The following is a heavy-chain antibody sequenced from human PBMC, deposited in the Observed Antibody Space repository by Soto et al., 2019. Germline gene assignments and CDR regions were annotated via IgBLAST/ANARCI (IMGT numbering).Heavy chain of an antibody. J-gene: IGHJ3*02. CDR3: TRHVEVVVIDDAFDI. CDR1: GFTFSTYV. Sequence: PGGSLRLSCAASGFTFSTYVMSWVRQAPGKGLEWVSAIRSSGDYTYYVDSVKGRFSISRDNSKNTLYLQMNSLRTEDTAVYYCTRHVEVVVIDDAFDIWGQGTMVTVS. V-gene: IGHV3-23*01. CDR2: IRSSGDYT. D-gene: IGHD3-22*01.